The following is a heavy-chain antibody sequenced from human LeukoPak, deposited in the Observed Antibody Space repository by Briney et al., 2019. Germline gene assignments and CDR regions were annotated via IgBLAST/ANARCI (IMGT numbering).Heavy chain of an antibody. V-gene: IGHV4-59*12. J-gene: IGHJ4*02. CDR1: GGSINSYY. D-gene: IGHD4-11*01. Sequence: SETLSLTCTVSGGSINSYYWSWLRQPPGKGLEWIAYIYYSGSTNYNPSLKSRVTISVDTSKNQFSLKLTSVTAADTAVYFCARITTRVFDSGGQGTLVTVSS. CDR2: IYYSGST. CDR3: ARITTRVFDS.